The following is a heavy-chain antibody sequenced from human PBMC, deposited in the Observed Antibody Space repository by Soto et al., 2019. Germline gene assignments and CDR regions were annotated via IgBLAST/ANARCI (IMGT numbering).Heavy chain of an antibody. CDR3: AKGADGDCTNGVCPEFDY. V-gene: IGHV3-23*01. CDR1: GFTFTTYA. D-gene: IGHD2-8*01. CDR2: ISGSGGSK. J-gene: IGHJ4*02. Sequence: QSGGSLRLSCAASGFTFTTYAMSWVRQAPGKGLEWVSTISGSGGSKYYLDSVKGRFTISRDNSKNTLYLQMNSLRAEDTAVYYCAKGADGDCTNGVCPEFDYWGQGTLVTVSS.